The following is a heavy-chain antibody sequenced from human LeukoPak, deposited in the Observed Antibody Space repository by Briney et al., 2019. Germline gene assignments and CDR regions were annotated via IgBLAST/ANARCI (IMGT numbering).Heavy chain of an antibody. V-gene: IGHV4-31*03. J-gene: IGHJ3*02. D-gene: IGHD3-9*01. Sequence: SQTLSLTCTVSGGSISSGGYYWSWIRQHPGKGLEWIGNIYYSENTYYNPSLKSRVTISVDTSKNQLSLKLSSVTAADKAVYYCARVPQRGDILSGPNAFDIWGQGTMVTVSS. CDR3: ARVPQRGDILSGPNAFDI. CDR1: GGSISSGGYY. CDR2: IYYSENT.